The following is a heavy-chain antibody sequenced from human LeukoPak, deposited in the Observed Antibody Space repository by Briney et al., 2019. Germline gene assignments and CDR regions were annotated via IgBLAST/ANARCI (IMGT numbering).Heavy chain of an antibody. CDR3: ARFGGTSRARNYYSYYYMDV. Sequence: ASVKVSCKASGYTFTSYDINWVRQAPGQGLEWMGWMYPNSGNTGYAQTFQGRVAMTRDTSISTAYMELSSLRSEDTAAYYCARFGGTSRARNYYSYYYMDVWGKGTTVAVSS. D-gene: IGHD2-2*01. CDR1: GYTFTSYD. J-gene: IGHJ6*03. CDR2: MYPNSGNT. V-gene: IGHV1-8*01.